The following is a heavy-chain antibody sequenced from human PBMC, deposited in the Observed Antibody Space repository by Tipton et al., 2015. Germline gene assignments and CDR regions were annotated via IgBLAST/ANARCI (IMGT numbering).Heavy chain of an antibody. V-gene: IGHV3-9*01. CDR3: SKAVGERLVGPSGGAGLDD. CDR1: GFTFDGYA. Sequence: SLRLSCSASGFTFDGYAMHWVRQAPGKGLEWVSGISWNSGSIGSADSVKGRFTISRDNAKNSLYLQMNSLRAEDTAVYYCSKAVGERLVGPSGGAGLDDWGQGTLVTVSS. CDR2: ISWNSGSI. J-gene: IGHJ4*02. D-gene: IGHD1-26*01.